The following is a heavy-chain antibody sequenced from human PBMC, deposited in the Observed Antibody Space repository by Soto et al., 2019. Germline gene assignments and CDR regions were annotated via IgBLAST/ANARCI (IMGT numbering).Heavy chain of an antibody. CDR1: GFSLSTSGVG. D-gene: IGHD3-3*01. CDR3: SHFTTLYGLDV. CDR2: IYWDNDK. Sequence: QITLKESGPTLVKPTQSLTLTCTFSGFSLSTSGVGVGWIRQPPGKALEWLALIYWDNDKRHSPSLKSRLTITKDTSTNQVVLTVTNMDPVDTATYYCSHFTTLYGLDVWGQGTTVTVSS. J-gene: IGHJ6*02. V-gene: IGHV2-5*02.